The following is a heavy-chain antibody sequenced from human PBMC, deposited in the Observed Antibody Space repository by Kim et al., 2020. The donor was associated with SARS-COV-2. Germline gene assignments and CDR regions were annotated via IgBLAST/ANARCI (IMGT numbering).Heavy chain of an antibody. J-gene: IGHJ6*02. Sequence: GGSLRLSCAASGFSFSTFGMHWVRQAPGKGLEWVAVIWNDGSNKYYGESVKGRFTISRDFSKNTLYLQMNSLKPEDTAVYYCARGESGTYYNGMDVGDQGTTVTV. CDR2: IWNDGSNK. V-gene: IGHV3-33*01. CDR1: GFSFSTFG. CDR3: ARGESGTYYNGMDV. D-gene: IGHD1-26*01.